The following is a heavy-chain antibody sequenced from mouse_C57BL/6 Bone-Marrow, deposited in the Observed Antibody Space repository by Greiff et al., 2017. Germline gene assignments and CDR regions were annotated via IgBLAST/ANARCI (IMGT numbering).Heavy chain of an antibody. V-gene: IGHV1-64*01. CDR2: IHPNSGST. CDR1: GYTFTSYW. CDR3: ARSSSGYPAWFAY. Sequence: QVQLKQPGAELVKPGASVKLSCKASGYTFTSYWMHWVKQRPGQGLEWIGMIHPNSGSTNYNEKFKSKATLTVDTSSSTAYMQLSSLTSEDSAVYYCARSSSGYPAWFAYWGQGTLVTVSA. J-gene: IGHJ3*01. D-gene: IGHD3-2*02.